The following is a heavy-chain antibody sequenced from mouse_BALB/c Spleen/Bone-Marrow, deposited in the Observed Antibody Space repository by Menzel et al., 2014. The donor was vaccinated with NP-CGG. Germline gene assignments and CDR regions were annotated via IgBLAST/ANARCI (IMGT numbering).Heavy chain of an antibody. J-gene: IGHJ1*01. CDR3: ARDWDWYFDV. CDR1: GFSLTSYG. V-gene: IGHV2-9*02. D-gene: IGHD4-1*01. Sequence: QVQLKESGPGLVSPSQSPSITCTVSGFSLTSYGVHWVRQPPGKGLEWLGVIWAGGSTNYNSALMSRLSISKDNSKSQVFLKMNSLQTDDTAMYYCARDWDWYFDVWGAGTTVTVSS. CDR2: IWAGGST.